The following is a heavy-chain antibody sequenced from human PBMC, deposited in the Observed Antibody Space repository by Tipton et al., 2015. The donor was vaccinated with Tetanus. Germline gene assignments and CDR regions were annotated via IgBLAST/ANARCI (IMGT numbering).Heavy chain of an antibody. D-gene: IGHD1-26*01. CDR3: ARMYSPSSPFDH. Sequence: VQLVQSGADVKKPGESLKISCKASGYSFTSHWIGWVRQMPGKGLEWMGMIFPDDSDTRYSPSLQGHVTFSVDKSTSTVYLQWSSLKASDTAMYFCARMYSPSSPFDHWGQGTLVAVSS. CDR1: GYSFTSHW. CDR2: IFPDDSDT. J-gene: IGHJ4*02. V-gene: IGHV5-51*01.